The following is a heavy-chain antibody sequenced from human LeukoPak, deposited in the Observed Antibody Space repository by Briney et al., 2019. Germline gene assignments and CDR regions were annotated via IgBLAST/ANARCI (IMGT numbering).Heavy chain of an antibody. V-gene: IGHV3-33*01. D-gene: IGHD7-27*01. CDR3: ARGRNWGDY. CDR2: IWFDGSNT. CDR1: GFTFGSFG. Sequence: TGGSLRLSCAASGFTFGSFGMHWVRQTPGKGLEWAAVIWFDGSNTYYADSVKGRFTISRDNSKNTMYLQMNSLRAEDTAVYYCARGRNWGDYWGQGTLVTVSS. J-gene: IGHJ4*02.